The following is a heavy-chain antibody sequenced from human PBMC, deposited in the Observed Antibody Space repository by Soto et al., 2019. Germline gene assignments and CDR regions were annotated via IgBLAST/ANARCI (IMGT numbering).Heavy chain of an antibody. CDR2: MNPVSGNT. J-gene: IGHJ1*01. D-gene: IGHD3-22*01. V-gene: IGHV1-8*01. CDR3: ARSRLYSDSSASWA. CDR1: GYTFTSYD. Sequence: ASVKVFCKASGYTFTSYDCYWVRQASGEGLVWMGWMNPVSGNTGYAQKFQGRGTMTRDTAMSTAYMELSSLRSDDTAVYYCARSRLYSDSSASWAWGQGTLVTVSS.